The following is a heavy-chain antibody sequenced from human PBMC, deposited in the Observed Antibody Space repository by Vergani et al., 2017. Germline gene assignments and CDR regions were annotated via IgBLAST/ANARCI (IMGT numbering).Heavy chain of an antibody. CDR2: TWYDGNNK. V-gene: IGHV3-33*01. CDR3: ARELRLLYNRFDS. CDR1: GFTFNQYG. J-gene: IGHJ5*01. D-gene: IGHD1-14*01. Sequence: QVQLVESGGGVVQPGRSLRLSCAASGFTFNQYGMHWVRQAPGKGLEWVAGTWYDGNNKQYAASVKGRFTISRDNSKSTMYLQMNSLRDEDTGVYYCARELRLLYNRFDSWGQGTLVTVSS.